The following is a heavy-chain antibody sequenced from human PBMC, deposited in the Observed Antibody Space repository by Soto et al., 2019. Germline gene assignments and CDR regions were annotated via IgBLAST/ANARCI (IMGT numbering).Heavy chain of an antibody. D-gene: IGHD2-21*01. CDR3: ATWAIAVGGEGF. CDR1: GFSVSDYS. J-gene: IGHJ4*02. Sequence: GGSLRLSCTASGFSVSDYSVNWVRQAPGKGLEWISYISTGDLILYADSVKGRFTIARDIAENSLYLQMDSLRDEDSAVYYCATWAIAVGGEGFWGQGTLVTVSS. V-gene: IGHV3-48*02. CDR2: ISTGDLI.